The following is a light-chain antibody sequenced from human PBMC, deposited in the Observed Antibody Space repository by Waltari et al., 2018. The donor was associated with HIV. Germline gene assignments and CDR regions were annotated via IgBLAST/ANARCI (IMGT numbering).Light chain of an antibody. CDR1: SSDVGAYNY. CDR3: SSYAASLFV. Sequence: QSALTQPPSASGSPGQSVTISCTGSSSDVGAYNYVSWYQHHPGKAPKLMISEVSQRPSGVPDRFSGSKSDNTASLTVSGLQAEDEADYYCSSYAASLFVFGTGTKVTVL. CDR2: EVS. J-gene: IGLJ1*01. V-gene: IGLV2-8*01.